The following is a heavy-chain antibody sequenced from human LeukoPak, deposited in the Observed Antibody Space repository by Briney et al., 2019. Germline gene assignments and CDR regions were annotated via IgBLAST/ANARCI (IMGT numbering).Heavy chain of an antibody. CDR1: GYSFTSYW. D-gene: IGHD5-18*01. CDR2: IDPSDSDT. CDR3: ARQTAMGRSGDY. V-gene: IGHV5-51*01. Sequence: GESLKISCKASGYSFTSYWIGWVRQMPGKGLEWMGIIDPSDSDTRYTPSFQGQVTISADKSLSTGYLQWNSLKASDSAMYYCARQTAMGRSGDYWGQGTLVTVSS. J-gene: IGHJ4*02.